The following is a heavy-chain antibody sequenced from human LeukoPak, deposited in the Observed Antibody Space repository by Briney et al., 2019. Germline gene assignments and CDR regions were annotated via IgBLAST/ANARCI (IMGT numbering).Heavy chain of an antibody. V-gene: IGHV4-4*09. Sequence: SETLSLTCTVSGASPYWTWIRQPPGTGLEWIGYIYSTTGTTNSNPSLKSRVTMSLDTSKKHLSLKLSAVTAADTAVYYCARGYGWSDPWGQGILVIVSS. D-gene: IGHD3-10*01. J-gene: IGHJ5*02. CDR2: IYSTTGTT. CDR1: GASPY. CDR3: ARGYGWSDP.